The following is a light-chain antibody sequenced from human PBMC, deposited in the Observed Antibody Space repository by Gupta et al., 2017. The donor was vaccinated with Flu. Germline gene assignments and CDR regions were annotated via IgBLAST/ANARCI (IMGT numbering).Light chain of an antibody. CDR1: QSVLYSSNNKNY. J-gene: IGKJ3*01. V-gene: IGKV4-1*01. Sequence: DIVMTQSPDSLAVSLGERATINCKSSQSVLYSSNNKNYLAWYQQKPGQPPKLIICWASTRESGVPDRFSGSGSGTDFTLTISSLQAEDVAVYYCQQYYNSPFTFGPGTKVDIK. CDR3: QQYYNSPFT. CDR2: WAS.